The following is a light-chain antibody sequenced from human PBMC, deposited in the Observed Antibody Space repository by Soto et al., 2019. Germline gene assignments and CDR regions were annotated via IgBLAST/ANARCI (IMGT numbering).Light chain of an antibody. CDR3: QQYNSYVRT. CDR2: KAS. V-gene: IGKV1-5*03. J-gene: IGKJ1*01. Sequence: DIQMTQSPSTLSASVGDRVTVTCRASQSVNTWLAWYQQKPGKAPKLLIYKASALESGVPSRFSGSGSGTEFTLTISSLPPDDFATYYCQQYNSYVRTFGQGTKVEIK. CDR1: QSVNTW.